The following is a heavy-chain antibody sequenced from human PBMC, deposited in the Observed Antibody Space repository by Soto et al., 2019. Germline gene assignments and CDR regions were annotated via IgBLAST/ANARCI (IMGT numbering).Heavy chain of an antibody. CDR1: GYSFTSYW. J-gene: IGHJ6*02. Sequence: GESLKISCKGSGYSFTSYWIGWVRQMTGKGLEWMGIIYPGDSDTRYSPSFQGQVTISADKSIITAYLQWSSLKASDTAMYYCAIVPGIAAAEYYYGMDVWGQGTTVTVS. V-gene: IGHV5-51*01. CDR3: AIVPGIAAAEYYYGMDV. CDR2: IYPGDSDT. D-gene: IGHD6-13*01.